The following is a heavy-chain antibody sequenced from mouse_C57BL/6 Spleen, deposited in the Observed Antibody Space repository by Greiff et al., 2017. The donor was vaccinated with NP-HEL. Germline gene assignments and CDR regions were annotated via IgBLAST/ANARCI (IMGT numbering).Heavy chain of an antibody. CDR3: AKSIYYGLYEGAMDY. CDR1: GFTFSDYG. Sequence: EVQLVESGGGLVKPGGSLKLSCAASGFTFSDYGMHWVRQAPEKGLEWVAYISSGSSTIYYADTVKGRFTISRDNAKNTLFLQMTSLRSEDTAMYYCAKSIYYGLYEGAMDYWGQGTSVTVSS. CDR2: ISSGSSTI. J-gene: IGHJ4*01. D-gene: IGHD2-1*01. V-gene: IGHV5-17*01.